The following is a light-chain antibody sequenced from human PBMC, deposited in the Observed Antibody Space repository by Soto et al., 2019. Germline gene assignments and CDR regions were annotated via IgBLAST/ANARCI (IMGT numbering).Light chain of an antibody. CDR2: DVS. CDR1: SSDVGGYSY. J-gene: IGLJ1*01. Sequence: QSALTQPRSVSGSPGHSVTISCTGTSSDVGGYSYVSWYQQHPGKAPKLLISDVSKRPSGVPDRFSGSKFGNTASLTISGLQAEDEADYYCCSYAGAFIYVFGSGTKVT. V-gene: IGLV2-11*01. CDR3: CSYAGAFIYV.